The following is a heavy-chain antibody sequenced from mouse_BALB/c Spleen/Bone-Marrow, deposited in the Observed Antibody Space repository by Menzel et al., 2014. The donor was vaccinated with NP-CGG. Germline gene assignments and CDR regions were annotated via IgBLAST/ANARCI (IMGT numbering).Heavy chain of an antibody. CDR2: INPNNSGT. Sequence: QVQLQQSGAELVKPGASVKLSCKASGYTFTNYFMYWVKQRPGQGLEWIGEINPNNSGTNFNENFKSKATLTLDKSSSTAYMQLSSLTSEDSAVYYCTKSGPGFAYWGHGTLVTVSA. CDR1: GYTFTNYF. J-gene: IGHJ3*01. CDR3: TKSGPGFAY. V-gene: IGHV1S81*02.